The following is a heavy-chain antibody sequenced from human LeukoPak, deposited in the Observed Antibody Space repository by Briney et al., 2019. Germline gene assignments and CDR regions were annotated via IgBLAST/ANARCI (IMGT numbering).Heavy chain of an antibody. CDR2: ISGSGGST. CDR3: ATLDDSSGYFGY. Sequence: GGSLRLSCAASGFTFDDYAMHWVRQAPGKGLEWVSAISGSGGSTYYADSVKGRFTISRDNSKNTLYLQMNSLRAEDTAVYYCATLDDSSGYFGYWGQGTLVTVSS. CDR1: GFTFDDYA. J-gene: IGHJ4*02. V-gene: IGHV3-23*01. D-gene: IGHD3-22*01.